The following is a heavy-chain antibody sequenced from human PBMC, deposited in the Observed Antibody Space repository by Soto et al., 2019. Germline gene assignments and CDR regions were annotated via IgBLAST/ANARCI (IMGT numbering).Heavy chain of an antibody. D-gene: IGHD3-10*01. CDR1: EFTFSNAW. Sequence: EVQLVESGGGLVKPGGSLRLSCAASEFTFSNAWMSWVRQAPGKGLEWVGHIKSKTDNGTTDYAAPVKGRFTFSRDDSKNTLYLQMNSLKTEDTAVYYCSTEGVYGSGSYYTFWGQGTLVTVSS. CDR2: IKSKTDNGTT. V-gene: IGHV3-15*01. CDR3: STEGVYGSGSYYTF. J-gene: IGHJ4*02.